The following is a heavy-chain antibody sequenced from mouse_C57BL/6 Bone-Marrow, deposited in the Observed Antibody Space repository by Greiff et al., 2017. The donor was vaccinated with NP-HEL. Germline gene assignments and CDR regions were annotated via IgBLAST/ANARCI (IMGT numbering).Heavy chain of an antibody. V-gene: IGHV5-17*01. CDR3: ASSLRYGYAMDY. J-gene: IGHJ4*01. D-gene: IGHD1-1*01. Sequence: EVKLVESGGGLVKPGGSLKLSCAASGFTFSDYGMHWVRQAPEKGLEWVAYISSGSSTIYYADTVKGRFTISRDNAKNTLFLQMTSLRSEDTAMYYCASSLRYGYAMDYWGQGTSVTVSS. CDR2: ISSGSSTI. CDR1: GFTFSDYG.